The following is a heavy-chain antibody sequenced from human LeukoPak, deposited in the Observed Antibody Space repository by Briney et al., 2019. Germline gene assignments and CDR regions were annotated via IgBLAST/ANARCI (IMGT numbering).Heavy chain of an antibody. CDR1: GGSISSYY. V-gene: IGHV4-59*01. CDR2: IYYSGST. J-gene: IGHJ5*02. CDR3: AREGGYGELSQGYNWFDP. Sequence: SETLSLTCTVSGGSISSYYWSWIRQPPGKGLEWIGYIYYSGSTNYNPSLKSRVTISVDTSKNQFSLKLSSVTAADTAVYYCAREGGYGELSQGYNWFDPWGQGTQVTVSS. D-gene: IGHD3-10*01.